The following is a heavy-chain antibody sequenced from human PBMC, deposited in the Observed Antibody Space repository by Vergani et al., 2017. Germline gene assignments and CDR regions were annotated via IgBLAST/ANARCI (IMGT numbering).Heavy chain of an antibody. J-gene: IGHJ6*03. Sequence: EVQLLESGGGLVQPGGSLRLSCAASGFTFSSYAMSWVRQAPGKGLEWVSAISGSGGSKYYADSVKGRFTISRDNSKNTLYLQMNSLRAEDTAVYYCAKDLPGYDFWSGYYTPFMDVWGKGTTVTVSS. CDR2: ISGSGGSK. V-gene: IGHV3-23*01. CDR1: GFTFSSYA. CDR3: AKDLPGYDFWSGYYTPFMDV. D-gene: IGHD3-3*01.